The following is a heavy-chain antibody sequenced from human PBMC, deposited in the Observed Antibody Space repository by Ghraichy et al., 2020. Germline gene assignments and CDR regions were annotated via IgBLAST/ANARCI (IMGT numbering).Heavy chain of an antibody. Sequence: GGSLRLSCAASGFTFSHAWMSWVRQAPGKGLEWVGHIKSRPDGGTTDYAASVKGRFTISRDDSKSMLYLQMNSLKTEDTAVYYCATYLRLQFLEYLDVWGQGTLVTVSS. D-gene: IGHD3-3*01. J-gene: IGHJ4*02. V-gene: IGHV3-15*01. CDR1: GFTFSHAW. CDR2: IKSRPDGGTT. CDR3: ATYLRLQFLEYLDV.